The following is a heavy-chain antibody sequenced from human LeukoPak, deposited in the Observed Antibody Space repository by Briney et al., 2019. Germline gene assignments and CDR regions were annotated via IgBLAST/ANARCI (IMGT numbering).Heavy chain of an antibody. CDR1: GGSFSAYY. V-gene: IGHV4-38-2*01. Sequence: PSETLSLTCAVYGGSFSAYYWGWIRQPPGKGLEWIGSIYHTGNTFYYPSFNSRVTISIDTSKNPSSLNLNSVTAADTAVYYCARYRSSTSCYTRGGDYWGQRPLVTVS. D-gene: IGHD2-2*02. CDR2: IYHTGNT. CDR3: ARYRSSTSCYTRGGDY. J-gene: IGHJ4*02.